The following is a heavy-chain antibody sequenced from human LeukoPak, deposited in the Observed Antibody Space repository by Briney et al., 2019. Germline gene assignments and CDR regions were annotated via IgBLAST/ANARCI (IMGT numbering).Heavy chain of an antibody. V-gene: IGHV3-23*01. Sequence: GGSLRLSCAASGFTFSNYAMSWVRQAPGKGLEWVSSISGRGGSTYYTDSVKGRFTISRDNSKSTLYLQLNSLRAEDAAIYYCANRYLGSYYFDYWGQGTLVTVSS. D-gene: IGHD2-2*01. CDR2: ISGRGGST. CDR3: ANRYLGSYYFDY. CDR1: GFTFSNYA. J-gene: IGHJ4*02.